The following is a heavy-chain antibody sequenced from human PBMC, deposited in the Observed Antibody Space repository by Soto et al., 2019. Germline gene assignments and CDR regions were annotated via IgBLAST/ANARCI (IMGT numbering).Heavy chain of an antibody. V-gene: IGHV4-30-2*01. CDR3: ARDPGL. CDR1: GGSISSGGYS. CDR2: IYHSGST. Sequence: QLQLQESASGLLRPSQTLSLTCAVSGGSISSGGYSWSWIRQPPGKGLEGIGYIYHSGSTYYNPSLKSRVTISVDRSKNQFSLKLSSVTAADTAVYYCARDPGLWGRGTLVTVSS. J-gene: IGHJ2*01.